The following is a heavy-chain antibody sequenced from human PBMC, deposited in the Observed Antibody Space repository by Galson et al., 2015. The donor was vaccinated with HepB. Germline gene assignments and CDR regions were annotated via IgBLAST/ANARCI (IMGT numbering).Heavy chain of an antibody. V-gene: IGHV3-30*09. Sequence: SLRLSCAASGFTFRDYAMHWVRQAPGKGLDWVAVMSYEGAKTYYTDSVKGRFAISRDNSKNTLYLQMNSLRTEDTAVYYCGRDDYWGQGTLVTVSS. CDR2: MSYEGAKT. CDR1: GFTFRDYA. CDR3: GRDDY. J-gene: IGHJ4*02.